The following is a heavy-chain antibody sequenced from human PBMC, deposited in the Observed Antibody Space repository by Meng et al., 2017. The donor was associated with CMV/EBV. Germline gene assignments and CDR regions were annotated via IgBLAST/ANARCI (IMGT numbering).Heavy chain of an antibody. V-gene: IGHV4-59*01. CDR2: IYYSGST. J-gene: IGHJ2*01. D-gene: IGHD3-3*01. CDR1: GGSISSYY. CDR3: ARWRGYWYFDL. Sequence: LTCTVSGGSISSYYWSWIRQPPGKGLEWIGYIYYSGSTNYNPSLKSRVTISVDTSKNQFSLKLSSVTAADTAVYYCARWRGYWYFDLWGRGTLVTVSS.